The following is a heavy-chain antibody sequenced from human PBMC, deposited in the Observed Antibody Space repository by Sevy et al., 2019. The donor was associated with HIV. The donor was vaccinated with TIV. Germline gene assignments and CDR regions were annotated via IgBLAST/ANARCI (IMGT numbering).Heavy chain of an antibody. J-gene: IGHJ6*02. CDR1: GFTFNRSP. CDR2: MSYNGNKK. D-gene: IGHD3-16*01. V-gene: IGHV3-30*04. CDR3: AREGVLFEGVIVSYGMDV. Sequence: GGSLRLSCAASGFTFNRSPMHWVRQAPGKGLEWVAVMSYNGNKKYNGDSVKGRFTISRDGSKTTLYLQMNSLRPEDTAVYYCAREGVLFEGVIVSYGMDVWGQGTTVTVSS.